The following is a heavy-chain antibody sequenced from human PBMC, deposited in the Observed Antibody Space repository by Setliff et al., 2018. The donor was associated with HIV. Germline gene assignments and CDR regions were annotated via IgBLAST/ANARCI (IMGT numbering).Heavy chain of an antibody. CDR3: ARDYYGSGSYFILDY. J-gene: IGHJ4*02. CDR2: ISAYNGNT. D-gene: IGHD3-10*01. V-gene: IGHV1-18*01. Sequence: GASVKVSCKASGYTFTSYGMSWMRQAPGQGLEWMGWISAYNGNTHYAQKLQGRVTMATDTSTSTAYMELRSLRSDDTAVYYCARDYYGSGSYFILDYWGPGTLVTVSS. CDR1: GYTFTSYG.